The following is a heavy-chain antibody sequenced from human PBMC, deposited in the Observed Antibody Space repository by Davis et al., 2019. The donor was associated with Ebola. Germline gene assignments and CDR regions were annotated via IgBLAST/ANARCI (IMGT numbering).Heavy chain of an antibody. CDR2: ITTDESWT. CDR1: GFTFRPSW. J-gene: IGHJ4*02. V-gene: IGHV3-74*01. Sequence: GESLKISCAASGFTFRPSWMHRVRQVPGKGLEWVSRITTDESWTNYADSVRGRFTISRDNAKNTVYLQMNSLRAEDTAVYYCARDGSHYDFDYWGQGTLVTVSS. CDR3: ARDGSHYDFDY. D-gene: IGHD3-10*01.